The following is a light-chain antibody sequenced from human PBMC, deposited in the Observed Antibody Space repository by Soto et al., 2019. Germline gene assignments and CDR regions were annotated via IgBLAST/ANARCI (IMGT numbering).Light chain of an antibody. CDR1: SSDVGAYNY. Sequence: QSALTQPASVSGSPGQSITISCTGTSSDVGAYNYVSWYQQHPSTAPKLMIYEVIDRPSGVSNRFSGSKSGNTASLTISGLQAEDDADYYCSSYTSRRTLVFGTGTKLTVL. J-gene: IGLJ1*01. V-gene: IGLV2-14*01. CDR2: EVI. CDR3: SSYTSRRTLV.